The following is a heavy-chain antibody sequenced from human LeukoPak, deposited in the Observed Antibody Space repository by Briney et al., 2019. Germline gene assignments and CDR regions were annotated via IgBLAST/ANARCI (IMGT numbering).Heavy chain of an antibody. D-gene: IGHD1-26*01. J-gene: IGHJ4*02. CDR2: VHNSGGT. CDR1: SGSIKNDNYY. Sequence: SETLPLTCTVSSGSIKNDNYYWGWIRQPPGKGLEWIGTVHNSGGTYYNPSLRSRVTISVDTLKTKNQLSLKLTSVTAADTALYYCARSPYSGSYDLMGWYFDRWGQGTLVTVSA. V-gene: IGHV4-39*01. CDR3: ARSPYSGSYDLMGWYFDR.